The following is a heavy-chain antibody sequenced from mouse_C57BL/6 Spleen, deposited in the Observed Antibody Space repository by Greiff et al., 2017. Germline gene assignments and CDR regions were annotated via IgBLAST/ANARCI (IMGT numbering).Heavy chain of an antibody. CDR3: ASQRYSNHGGDYAMDY. CDR1: GFSLTSYG. Sequence: QVQLKESGPGLVAPSQSLSITCTVSGFSLTSYGVHWVRQPPGKGLEWLVVIWSDGSTTYNSAHKSRLSISKDNSKSQVFLKMNSLQTDDTAMYYCASQRYSNHGGDYAMDYWGQGTSVTVSS. D-gene: IGHD2-5*01. CDR2: IWSDGST. V-gene: IGHV2-6*03. J-gene: IGHJ4*01.